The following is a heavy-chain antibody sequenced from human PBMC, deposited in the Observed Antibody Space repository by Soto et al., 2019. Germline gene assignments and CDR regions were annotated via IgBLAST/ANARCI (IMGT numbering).Heavy chain of an antibody. CDR2: INWNGNYI. V-gene: IGHV3-9*01. D-gene: IGHD2-15*01. J-gene: IGHJ4*01. CDR1: AFTFGDFA. Sequence: VQLVESGGGLVQTGRSLRLSCTASAFTFGDFAMHWVRQVPGKGLEWGSGINWNGNYIGYADSVKGRFTVSRDNAKNSLYLQMNSLRPEDTALYYCARAPTGGTWPVYFDWWGRGTLVTVSS. CDR3: ARAPTGGTWPVYFDW.